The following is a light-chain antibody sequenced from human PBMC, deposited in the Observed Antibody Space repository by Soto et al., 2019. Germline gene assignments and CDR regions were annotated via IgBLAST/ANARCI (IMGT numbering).Light chain of an antibody. CDR2: DAS. CDR3: QQYNSYSYT. V-gene: IGKV1-5*01. Sequence: DIQMTQSPSTLSASVEDRVTITCRASQSISSWLAWYQQKPGKAPNLLIYDASSLQSGVPSRFSGSGSGTEFTLTISSLQADDFATYYCQQYNSYSYTFGQGTRLEIK. CDR1: QSISSW. J-gene: IGKJ5*01.